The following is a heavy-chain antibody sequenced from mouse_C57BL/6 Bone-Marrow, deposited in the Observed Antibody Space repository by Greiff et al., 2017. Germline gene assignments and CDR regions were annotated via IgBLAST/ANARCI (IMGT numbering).Heavy chain of an antibody. J-gene: IGHJ4*01. CDR3: ARGMIRRAMDY. CDR1: GFTFSSYA. D-gene: IGHD2-4*01. V-gene: IGHV5-4*01. Sequence: EVQLVESGGGLVKPGGSLKLSCAASGFTFSSYAMSWVRQTPEKRLEWVATISDGGSYTYYPDNVKGRFTISRDNAKNNLYLQMSHLKSEDTAMYYCARGMIRRAMDYWGQGTSVTVSS. CDR2: ISDGGSYT.